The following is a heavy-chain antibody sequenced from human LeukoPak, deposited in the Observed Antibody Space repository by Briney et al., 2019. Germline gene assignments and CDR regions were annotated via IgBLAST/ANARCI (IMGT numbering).Heavy chain of an antibody. Sequence: PSETLPLTCAVYGGSFSGYYWSWIRQPPGKGLEWIGEINHSGSTNYNPSLKSRVTLSVDTAKNQFSLKLSSVTAVDTAVYYCARYVGGYSYGYSFDYWGQGTLVTVSS. V-gene: IGHV4-34*01. D-gene: IGHD5-18*01. J-gene: IGHJ4*02. CDR3: ARYVGGYSYGYSFDY. CDR1: GGSFSGYY. CDR2: INHSGST.